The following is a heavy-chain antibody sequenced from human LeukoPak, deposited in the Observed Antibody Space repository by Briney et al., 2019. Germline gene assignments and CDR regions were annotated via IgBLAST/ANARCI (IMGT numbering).Heavy chain of an antibody. J-gene: IGHJ4*02. CDR1: GFTFSSYS. Sequence: PGGSLRLSCAASGFTFSSYSMNWVRQAPGKGLEWVSSISSSSSYIYYADSVKGRFTISRDNAKNSLYLQMNSLRAEDTAVYYCASVDTAMVYEGEDYWGQGTLVTVSS. D-gene: IGHD5-18*01. CDR3: ASVDTAMVYEGEDY. CDR2: ISSSSSYI. V-gene: IGHV3-21*01.